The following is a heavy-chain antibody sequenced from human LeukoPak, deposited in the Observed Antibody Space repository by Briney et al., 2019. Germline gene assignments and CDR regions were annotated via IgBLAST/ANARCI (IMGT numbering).Heavy chain of an antibody. CDR1: GGSISSSSYY. V-gene: IGHV4-39*07. CDR2: IYYSGST. CDR3: ARLGIAAAGIGTIPDY. Sequence: SETLSLTCTVSGGSISSSSYYWGWIRQPPGKGLEWIGSIYYSGSTYYNPSLKSRVTISVDTSKNQFSLKLSSVTAADTAVYYCARLGIAAAGIGTIPDYWGQGTLVTVSS. J-gene: IGHJ4*02. D-gene: IGHD6-13*01.